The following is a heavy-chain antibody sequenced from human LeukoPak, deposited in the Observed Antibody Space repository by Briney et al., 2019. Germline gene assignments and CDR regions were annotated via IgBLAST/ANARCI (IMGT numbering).Heavy chain of an antibody. D-gene: IGHD5-24*01. V-gene: IGHV4-59*01. CDR1: GGSINSYY. CDR2: IYYSGST. J-gene: IGHJ5*02. CDR3: ARARDGHINNWFDP. Sequence: RSERVSLTCTVSGGSINSYYWSWIRQPPGKGLEWIGYIYYSGSTNYNPSLKSRVTISVDTSKNQFSLKMSSVTAADTAVYYCARARDGHINNWFDPWGQGSLVTVSS.